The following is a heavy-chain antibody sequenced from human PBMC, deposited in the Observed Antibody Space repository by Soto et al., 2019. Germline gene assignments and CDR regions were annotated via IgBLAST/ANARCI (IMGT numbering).Heavy chain of an antibody. Sequence: VPLLESGGGVVQPGKSLKISCATSGFAFSDYPMTWVRQPPGQGLEWVSGISASGEKPYYADSVKGRFTISRDNSKNTLSLQMNSLRVEDTGIYYCAKLEWLEFGGDYWGQGTLVTVSS. CDR1: GFAFSDYP. J-gene: IGHJ4*02. CDR3: AKLEWLEFGGDY. CDR2: ISASGEKP. D-gene: IGHD6-19*01. V-gene: IGHV3-23*01.